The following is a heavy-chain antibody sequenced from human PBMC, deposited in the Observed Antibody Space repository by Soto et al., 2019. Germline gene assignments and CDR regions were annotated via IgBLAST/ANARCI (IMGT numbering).Heavy chain of an antibody. Sequence: GESLKISCNGSGYSFTIDWISLVLQMPGKGLEWMGRIDPSDSYTNYSPSFQGHVTISADKSISTAYLQWSSLKASDTAMYYCASSYYYDSSGYPDYWGQGTLVTVSS. CDR3: ASSYYYDSSGYPDY. CDR1: GYSFTIDW. D-gene: IGHD3-22*01. V-gene: IGHV5-10-1*01. CDR2: IDPSDSYT. J-gene: IGHJ4*02.